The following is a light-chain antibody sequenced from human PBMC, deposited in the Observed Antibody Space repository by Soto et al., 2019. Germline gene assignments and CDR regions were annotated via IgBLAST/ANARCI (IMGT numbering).Light chain of an antibody. CDR3: QQYNNWPPYT. CDR2: GAS. J-gene: IGKJ2*01. Sequence: IVMTQSPATLSVSPGERATLSCRASQSVSSNLAWYQQKPGQAPRLLIYGASTRATGIPARFSGSVSGTEFTLTISSLQSEDFAVYYCQQYNNWPPYTFGQGTKLEIK. V-gene: IGKV3-15*01. CDR1: QSVSSN.